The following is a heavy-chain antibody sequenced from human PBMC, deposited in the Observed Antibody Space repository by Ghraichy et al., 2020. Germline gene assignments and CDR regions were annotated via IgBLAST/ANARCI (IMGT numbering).Heavy chain of an antibody. Sequence: SGPTLVKPTQTLTLTCTFSGFSLSTSGMCVTWIRQPPGKALEWLARIDWDDDRYYSTSLKTRLTISKDTSKNQVVLTMTNMDPVDTATYYCARINYYDSSTYYYYFDFWVQGTLVTVSS. J-gene: IGHJ4*02. CDR2: IDWDDDR. V-gene: IGHV2-70*11. D-gene: IGHD3-22*01. CDR1: GFSLSTSGMC. CDR3: ARINYYDSSTYYYYFDF.